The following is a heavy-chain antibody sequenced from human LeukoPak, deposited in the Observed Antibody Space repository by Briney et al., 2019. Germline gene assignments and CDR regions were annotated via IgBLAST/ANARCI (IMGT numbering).Heavy chain of an antibody. V-gene: IGHV3-30-3*01. CDR1: GFTFSSYA. Sequence: PGRSLRLSCAASGFTFSSYAMHWVRQAPGKGLEWVAVISYDGSNKYYADSVKGRFTISRDNSKNTLYLQMNSLRAEDTAVYYCARGYGSGSYLDYGGQGTLVTVSS. CDR2: ISYDGSNK. D-gene: IGHD3-10*01. J-gene: IGHJ4*02. CDR3: ARGYGSGSYLDY.